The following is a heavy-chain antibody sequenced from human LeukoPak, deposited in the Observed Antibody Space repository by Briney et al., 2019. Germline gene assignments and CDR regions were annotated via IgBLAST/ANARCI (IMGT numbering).Heavy chain of an antibody. D-gene: IGHD1-26*01. V-gene: IGHV3-30-3*01. CDR3: ARALYSGSYYPADY. J-gene: IGHJ4*02. CDR1: GFTFSSYA. Sequence: QPGGSLRLSCAASGFTFSSYAMPWVRQAPGKGLEWVAVISYDGSNKYYADSVKGRFTISRDNSKNTLYLQINSLRAEDTAVYYCARALYSGSYYPADYWGQGTLVTVSS. CDR2: ISYDGSNK.